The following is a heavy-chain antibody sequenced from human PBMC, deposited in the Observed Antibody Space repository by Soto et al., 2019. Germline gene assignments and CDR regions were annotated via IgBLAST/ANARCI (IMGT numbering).Heavy chain of an antibody. V-gene: IGHV1-69*12. CDR1: GGTFSDHA. CDR3: AKIRSPHGRDCIRISCSYYYYYGMDV. D-gene: IGHD2-2*01. J-gene: IGHJ6*02. CDR2: IIPIYGTT. Sequence: QVQLVQSGAEAKKPGSAVKVSCKASGGTFSDHAISWVRQAPGQGLEWMGGIIPIYGTTNYAQRFEDRITVTAHESTXTXYXXLSSLRSEDTALYYCAKIRSPHGRDCIRISCSYYYYYGMDVWGQGTTVTVSS.